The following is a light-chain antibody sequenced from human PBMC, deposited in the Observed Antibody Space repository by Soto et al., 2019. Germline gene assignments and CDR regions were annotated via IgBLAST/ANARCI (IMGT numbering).Light chain of an antibody. J-gene: IGLJ1*01. CDR2: DVS. Sequence: QPALTQPASVSGSPGQSITISCTSTSSDVGGYNYVSWYQHHPGKAPKLMIYDVSNRPSGVSNRFSGSKSGNTASLTISGLQPEDEADYYCSSYTTSNTRQIVFGTGTKVTVL. CDR3: SSYTTSNTRQIV. CDR1: SSDVGGYNY. V-gene: IGLV2-14*03.